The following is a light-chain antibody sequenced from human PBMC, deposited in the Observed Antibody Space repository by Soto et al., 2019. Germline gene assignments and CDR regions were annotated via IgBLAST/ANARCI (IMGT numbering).Light chain of an antibody. CDR1: QSVRNNY. Sequence: EIVLTQSPGTLSLSPGERATLSCRASQSVRNNYLAWYQQKPGQAPRLLIYDASRRATDIPARFSGSGSGTDFTLTISSLEPEDFAVYYGQQYGSSLPRTFGQGTEVETK. J-gene: IGKJ1*01. CDR2: DAS. V-gene: IGKV3-20*01. CDR3: QQYGSSLPRT.